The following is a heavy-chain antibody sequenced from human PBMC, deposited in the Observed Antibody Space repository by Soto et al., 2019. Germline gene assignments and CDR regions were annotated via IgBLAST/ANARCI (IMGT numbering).Heavy chain of an antibody. CDR2: AHHRGRT. CDR1: DDSMSRSNW. V-gene: IGHV4-4*02. CDR3: VTSEATALDY. J-gene: IGHJ4*02. Sequence: QVQLQESGPGLLKPSGTLSLTCTVSDDSMSRSNWWNWVRQPPGKGLEWIGEAHHRGRTNYNPFLMSRVTISVDSSQNHFSLTLATVTAAHTAVYYCVTSEATALDYWGQGTLVTVSS.